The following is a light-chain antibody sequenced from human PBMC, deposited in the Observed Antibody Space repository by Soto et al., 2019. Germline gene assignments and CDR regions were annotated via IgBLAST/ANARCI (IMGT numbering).Light chain of an antibody. V-gene: IGLV2-14*01. Sequence: QSALTQPASVSGSPGQSITISCTGTSSDVGGYNYVSWYQQYPGKAPKLMIYEVSTRPSGVSNRFSGSKSGNTASLTISGLQAEDEADYYCSSFTSTHTGVFGGGTKLTVL. CDR1: SSDVGGYNY. CDR3: SSFTSTHTGV. CDR2: EVS. J-gene: IGLJ3*02.